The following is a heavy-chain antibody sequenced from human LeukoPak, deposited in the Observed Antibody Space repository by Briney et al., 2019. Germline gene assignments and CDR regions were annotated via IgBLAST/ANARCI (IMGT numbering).Heavy chain of an antibody. D-gene: IGHD6-19*01. V-gene: IGHV3-20*04. J-gene: IGHJ6*03. CDR1: GFTFDDYG. CDR3: VRDGGWYKRGLDYYYYYMGV. Sequence: GGSLRLSCVASGFTFDDYGISRVRQAPGKGLEWVSRIHWNSGSTRYVDSVKGRFTISRDNAKNSLYLQMNSLRPEDTAFYYCVRDGGWYKRGLDYYYYYMGVWGKGTTVTVSS. CDR2: IHWNSGST.